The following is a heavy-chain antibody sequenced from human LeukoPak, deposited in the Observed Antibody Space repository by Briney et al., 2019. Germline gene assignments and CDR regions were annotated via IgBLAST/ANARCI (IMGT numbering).Heavy chain of an antibody. J-gene: IGHJ4*02. CDR2: IYYSGST. Sequence: KPSETLSLTCTVSGYSMSNYYWSWIRQPPGKGLEWIGYIYYSGSTNYNPSLKSRVTISVDTSKNQFSLKLSSVTAADTAVYYCARHRGFLRWLQPFDYWGQGTLVTVSS. CDR3: ARHRGFLRWLQPFDY. D-gene: IGHD5-24*01. V-gene: IGHV4-59*08. CDR1: GYSMSNYY.